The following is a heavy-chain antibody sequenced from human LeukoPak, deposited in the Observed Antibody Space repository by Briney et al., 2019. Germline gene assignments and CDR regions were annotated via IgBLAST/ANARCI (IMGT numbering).Heavy chain of an antibody. CDR2: ISPNSGGT. Sequence: ASVKVSCKASGCTFTRYYMHWLRQAPGQGLEWMGWISPNSGGTNYAQKFQGRVTMTRDTSISTAYMELSRLRSDDTAVYYCARDSFRLLETPNYYYYMDVWGKGTTVTVSS. CDR3: ARDSFRLLETPNYYYYMDV. CDR1: GCTFTRYY. D-gene: IGHD3-22*01. V-gene: IGHV1-2*02. J-gene: IGHJ6*03.